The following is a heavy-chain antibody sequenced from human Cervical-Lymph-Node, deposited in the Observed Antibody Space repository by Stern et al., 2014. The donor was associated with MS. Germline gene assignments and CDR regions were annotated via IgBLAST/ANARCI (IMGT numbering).Heavy chain of an antibody. D-gene: IGHD2-2*01. Sequence: VKLVESGPEVKKPGSSVKVSCKASGGSFIHYAITWVRQATGQGPEWMGDISPMFSTSNYAQKFQGRVTITADKSTTTAYMEINSLTSDDTAVYYCAGPRYAFWGQGTLVIVSS. CDR1: GGSFIHYA. V-gene: IGHV1-69*06. J-gene: IGHJ4*02. CDR2: ISPMFSTS. CDR3: AGPRYAF.